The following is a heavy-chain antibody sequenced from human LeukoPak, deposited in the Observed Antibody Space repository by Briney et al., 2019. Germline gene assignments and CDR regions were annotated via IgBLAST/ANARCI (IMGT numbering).Heavy chain of an antibody. CDR3: AKFEEMATINPFDY. J-gene: IGHJ4*02. D-gene: IGHD5-24*01. CDR1: GFTFSSYA. Sequence: GGSLRPSCAASGFTFSSYAMSWVRQAPGKGLEWVSGISASGGSTYYTDSVKGRFTISRDNSKNTLYLQMNSLRAEDTAVYYCAKFEEMATINPFDYWGQGTLVTVSS. CDR2: ISASGGST. V-gene: IGHV3-23*01.